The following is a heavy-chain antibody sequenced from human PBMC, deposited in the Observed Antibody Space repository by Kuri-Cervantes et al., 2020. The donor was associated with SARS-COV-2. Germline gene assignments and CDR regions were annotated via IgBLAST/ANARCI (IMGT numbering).Heavy chain of an antibody. J-gene: IGHJ4*02. V-gene: IGHV3-21*01. CDR2: ISSSSSYI. D-gene: IGHD5-24*01. CDR3: ARLIGDGYPRYSFDH. Sequence: GESLKISCAASGFTFSSYSMNWVRQAPGKGLEWVSSISSSSSYIYYADSVKGRFTLSRDNARNSLYLQMNSLRAENTAVYYCARLIGDGYPRYSFDHWGQGTLVTVSS. CDR1: GFTFSSYS.